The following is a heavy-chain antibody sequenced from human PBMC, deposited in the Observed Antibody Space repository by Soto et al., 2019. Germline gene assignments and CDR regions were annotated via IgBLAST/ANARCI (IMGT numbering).Heavy chain of an antibody. J-gene: IGHJ6*02. V-gene: IGHV1-69*13. Sequence: SVKVSCKASGGTFSSYAISWVRQAPGQGLEWMGGIIPIFGTANYAQKFQGRVTITADESTSTAYMELSSLRSEDTAVYYCARFDCTNGVCPLYYYYYGMDVWGQGTTVTVSS. CDR2: IIPIFGTA. D-gene: IGHD2-8*01. CDR3: ARFDCTNGVCPLYYYYYGMDV. CDR1: GGTFSSYA.